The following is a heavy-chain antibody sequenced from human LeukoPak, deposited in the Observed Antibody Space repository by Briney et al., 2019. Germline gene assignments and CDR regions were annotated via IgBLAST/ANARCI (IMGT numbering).Heavy chain of an antibody. D-gene: IGHD2-8*01. CDR1: GYTLTELS. CDR2: FDPEDGET. CDR3: ATVNVVLMVYAIGDDPGYYFDY. V-gene: IGHV1-24*01. Sequence: GASVKVSCKVSGYTLTELSMHWVRQAPGKGLEWMGGFDPEDGETIYAQKFQGRVTMTEDTSTDTAYMELSSLRSEDTAVYYCATVNVVLMVYAIGDDPGYYFDYWGQGTLVTVSS. J-gene: IGHJ4*02.